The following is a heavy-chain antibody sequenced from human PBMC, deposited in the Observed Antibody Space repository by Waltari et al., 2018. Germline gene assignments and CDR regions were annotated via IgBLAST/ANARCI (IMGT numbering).Heavy chain of an antibody. CDR3: RNYYYGSGPSYYFDY. CDR1: GYSISRGYY. V-gene: IGHV4-38-2*01. Sequence: QVQLQESGPGLVKPSETLSLPCAVPGYSISRGYYWGWIRQPPGKGLEWIGSMYHSGSTYYNPSLKSRVTISVDMSKNQFSLRLSSVTAADTAVYYCRNYYYGSGPSYYFDYWGQGTLVTVSS. J-gene: IGHJ4*02. D-gene: IGHD3-10*01. CDR2: MYHSGST.